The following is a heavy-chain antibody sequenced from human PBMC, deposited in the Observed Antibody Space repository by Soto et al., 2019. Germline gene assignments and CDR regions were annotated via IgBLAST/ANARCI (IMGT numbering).Heavy chain of an antibody. Sequence: GGSLRLSCAASGFTVSSNYMSWVRQAPGKGLEWVSVIYSGGSTYYADSVKGRFTISRDNSKNTLYLQMNSLRAEDTAVYYCARDNRHLTIFGVVIPDYYYGMDVWGQGTTVTVSS. CDR1: GFTVSSNY. CDR2: IYSGGST. D-gene: IGHD3-3*01. CDR3: ARDNRHLTIFGVVIPDYYYGMDV. J-gene: IGHJ6*02. V-gene: IGHV3-53*01.